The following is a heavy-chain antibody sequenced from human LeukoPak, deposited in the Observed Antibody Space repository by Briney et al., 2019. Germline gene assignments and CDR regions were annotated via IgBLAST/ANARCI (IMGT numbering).Heavy chain of an antibody. CDR3: AREAGGNEVFDY. J-gene: IGHJ4*02. Sequence: SEILSLTCTVSGGSISSYYWSWIRQPAGKGLEWIGRIYTSGSTNYNPSLKSRVTISVDKSKNQFSLKLSSVTAADTAVYYCAREAGGNEVFDYWGQGTLVTVSS. D-gene: IGHD4-23*01. CDR1: GGSISSYY. CDR2: IYTSGST. V-gene: IGHV4-4*07.